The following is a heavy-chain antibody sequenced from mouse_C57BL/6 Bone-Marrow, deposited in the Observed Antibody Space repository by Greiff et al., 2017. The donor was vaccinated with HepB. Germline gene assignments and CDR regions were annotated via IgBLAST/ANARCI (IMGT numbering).Heavy chain of an antibody. J-gene: IGHJ4*01. CDR3: ARPSLGLGAMDY. D-gene: IGHD4-1*01. CDR2: INSDGGST. CDR1: EYEFPSHD. Sequence: EVHLVESGGGLVQPGESLKLSCESNEYEFPSHDMSWVRKTPEKRLELVAAINSDGGSTYYPDTMERRFIISRDNTKKTLYLQMSSRRSEDTALYYCARPSLGLGAMDYWGQGTSVTVSS. V-gene: IGHV5-2*01.